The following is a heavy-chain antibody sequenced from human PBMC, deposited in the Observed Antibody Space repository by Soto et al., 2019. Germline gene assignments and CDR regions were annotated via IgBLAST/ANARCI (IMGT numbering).Heavy chain of an antibody. D-gene: IGHD5-12*01. Sequence: SETLSLTCTVSGGSISSGDYYWSWIRQPPGKGLEWIGYSYYSGYTYYNPSLKSRVTISVDTSKNQFSLKLSSVTAADTAVYYCARCSVEMATKEADYWGQGTLVTVSS. CDR2: SYYSGYT. CDR1: GGSISSGDYY. CDR3: ARCSVEMATKEADY. J-gene: IGHJ4*02. V-gene: IGHV4-30-4*01.